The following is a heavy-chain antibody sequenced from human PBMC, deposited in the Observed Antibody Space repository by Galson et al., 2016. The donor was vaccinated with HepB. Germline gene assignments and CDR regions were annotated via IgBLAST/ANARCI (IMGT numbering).Heavy chain of an antibody. CDR1: GFTFDDYG. Sequence: SLRLSCAASGFTFDDYGMSWVRQAPGKGLEWVSGINWNGGGTGYADSVKGRFTISRDNAKNSLYLQMNSLRAEDTALYHCARVTMVRGVMKYYYYGMDVWGQGTTVTVSS. CDR3: ARVTMVRGVMKYYYYGMDV. V-gene: IGHV3-20*01. D-gene: IGHD3-10*01. J-gene: IGHJ6*02. CDR2: INWNGGGT.